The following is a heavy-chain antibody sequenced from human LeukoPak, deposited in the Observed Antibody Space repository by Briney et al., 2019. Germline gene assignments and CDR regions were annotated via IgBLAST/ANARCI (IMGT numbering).Heavy chain of an antibody. CDR3: ARHRWRDYYGSGSYKSAFDI. CDR2: IYYSGST. V-gene: IGHV4-39*01. CDR1: GGSISSSSYY. D-gene: IGHD3-10*01. J-gene: IGHJ3*02. Sequence: SSETLSLTCTVSGGSISSSSYYWGWIRQPPGKGLEWIGSIYYSGSTYYNPSLESRVTISVDTSKNQFSLKLSSVTAADTAVYYCARHRWRDYYGSGSYKSAFDIWGQGTMATVSS.